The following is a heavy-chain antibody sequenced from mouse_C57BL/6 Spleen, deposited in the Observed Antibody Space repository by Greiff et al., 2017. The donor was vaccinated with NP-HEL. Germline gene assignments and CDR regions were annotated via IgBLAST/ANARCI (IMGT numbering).Heavy chain of an antibody. CDR2: IDPEDGDT. Sequence: VQLQESGAELVRPGASVKLSCTASGFNIKDYYMHWVKQRPEQGLEWIGRIDPEDGDTEYAPKFQGKATMTADTSSNTAYLQLSSLTSEDSAVYYFSTVVATGDFDYWGQGTTLTVSS. D-gene: IGHD1-1*01. V-gene: IGHV14-1*01. CDR1: GFNIKDYY. J-gene: IGHJ2*01. CDR3: STVVATGDFDY.